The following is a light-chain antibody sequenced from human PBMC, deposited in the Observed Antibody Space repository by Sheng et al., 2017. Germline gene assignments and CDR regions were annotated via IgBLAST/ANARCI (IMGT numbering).Light chain of an antibody. J-gene: IGKJ1*01. Sequence: EIVLTQSPATLSLSPGERATLSCRASQSVSSYLAWYQQRPGQAPRLLISGASNRATGIPARFSGSGSGTDFTLTISSLEPEDFAVYYCHQRYNWPRTFGQGTTVEVK. V-gene: IGKV3-11*01. CDR1: QSVSSY. CDR2: GAS. CDR3: HQRYNWPRT.